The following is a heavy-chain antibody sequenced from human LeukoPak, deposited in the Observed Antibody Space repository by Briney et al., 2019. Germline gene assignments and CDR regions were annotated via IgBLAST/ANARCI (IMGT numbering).Heavy chain of an antibody. CDR3: AKEAADIVVVPAAMMDS. CDR1: GFTFSSYA. J-gene: IGHJ5*01. V-gene: IGHV3-23*01. D-gene: IGHD2-2*01. Sequence: PGGSLRLSCAASGFTFSSYAMSWVRQAPGKGLEWVSAISGSGGTTYYANSVKGRFTISGDNSKNTLYLQMNSLRAEDTAVYYCAKEAADIVVVPAAMMDSWGQGTLVTVSS. CDR2: ISGSGGTT.